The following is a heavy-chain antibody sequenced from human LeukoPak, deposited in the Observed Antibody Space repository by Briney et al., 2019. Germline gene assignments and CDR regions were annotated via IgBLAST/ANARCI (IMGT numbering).Heavy chain of an antibody. CDR1: GFTFSSYA. J-gene: IGHJ5*02. Sequence: GGSLRLSCAASGFTFSSYAMSWVRQAPGKGLEWLSAISGSGASTHYADSVRGRFAISRGNSKSTLYLQMNSLRADDTAVYYCTKEDPRFDPWGQGTLVTVSS. V-gene: IGHV3-23*01. CDR3: TKEDPRFDP. CDR2: ISGSGAST.